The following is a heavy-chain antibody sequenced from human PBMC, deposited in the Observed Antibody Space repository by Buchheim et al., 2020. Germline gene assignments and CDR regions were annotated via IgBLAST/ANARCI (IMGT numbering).Heavy chain of an antibody. Sequence: EVQLVESGGGLVQPGGSLRLSCAASGFTFSSYSMNWVRQAPGKGLEWGSYISSSSEIIYYADSVEGRFTISRDNAKNSLYLQMNSLRAEDTAVYYCARYSSSWLGPVNYYYMDVWGKGTT. CDR2: ISSSSEII. V-gene: IGHV3-48*01. CDR3: ARYSSSWLGPVNYYYMDV. J-gene: IGHJ6*03. D-gene: IGHD6-19*01. CDR1: GFTFSSYS.